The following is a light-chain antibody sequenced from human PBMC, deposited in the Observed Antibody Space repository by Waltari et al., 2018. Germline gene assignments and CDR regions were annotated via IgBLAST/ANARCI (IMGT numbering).Light chain of an antibody. J-gene: IGKJ1*01. CDR3: QQSYTTPRT. V-gene: IGKV1-39*01. CDR1: QNITSY. CDR2: AAS. Sequence: DIQMTQFPSSLSAAVGARVTIPCRASQNITSYLSWYQQKPGEAPNVLIYAASSLQSGVPSRISGSGSGTDFTLNISGLQPEDFATYYCQQSYTTPRTFGQGTKVKI.